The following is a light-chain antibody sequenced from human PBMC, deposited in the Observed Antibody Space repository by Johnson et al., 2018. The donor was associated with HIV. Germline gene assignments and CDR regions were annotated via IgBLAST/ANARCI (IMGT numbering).Light chain of an antibody. CDR3: GTWDTSLTVGV. J-gene: IGLJ1*01. Sequence: QSVLTQPPSVSAAPGQKVTISCSGSSSNIGDNYVSWYQQFSGTAPKLLIYENNKRPSGIPDRFSGSKSGTSATLGITGLQTGDEADYYCGTWDTSLTVGVFVTRTKVTVL. CDR1: SSNIGDNY. CDR2: ENN. V-gene: IGLV1-51*02.